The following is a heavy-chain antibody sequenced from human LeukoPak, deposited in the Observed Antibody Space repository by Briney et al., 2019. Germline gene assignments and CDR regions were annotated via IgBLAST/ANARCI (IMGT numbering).Heavy chain of an antibody. D-gene: IGHD2-15*01. V-gene: IGHV1-2*06. CDR3: ARSMALTPQGYCSGGSCYSFDY. CDR2: INPNSGGT. J-gene: IGHJ4*02. Sequence: ASVKVSCKASGYTFTGYYMHWVRQAPGQGLEWMGRINPNSGGTNYAQKFQGRVTITTDESTSTAYMELSSLRSEDTAVYYCARSMALTPQGYCSGGSCYSFDYWGQGTLVTVSS. CDR1: GYTFTGYY.